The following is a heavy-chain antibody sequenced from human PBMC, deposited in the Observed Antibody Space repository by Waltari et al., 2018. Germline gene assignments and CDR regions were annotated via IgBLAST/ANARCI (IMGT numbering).Heavy chain of an antibody. CDR3: ARHEAYTTRDY. D-gene: IGHD2-21*01. Sequence: QLQLQESGPGLVKPSETLSLPCTVSGGSISSSIYFWGWSRQPPGKGLEWIGRLNYGGRTYYNASPRSRVTISLDTSKSQFSLKVNSVTAADTAVYYCARHEAYTTRDYWGQGTLVTVSS. J-gene: IGHJ4*02. CDR2: LNYGGRT. V-gene: IGHV4-39*01. CDR1: GGSISSSIYF.